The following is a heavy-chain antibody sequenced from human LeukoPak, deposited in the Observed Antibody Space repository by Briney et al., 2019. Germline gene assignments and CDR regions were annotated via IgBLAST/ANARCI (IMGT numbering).Heavy chain of an antibody. D-gene: IGHD3-22*01. Sequence: ASVKVSCKAPGYTFTGYYMHWVRQAPGQGLEWMGWINPNSGGTNYAQKFQGRVTMTRDTSISTAYMELSRLRSDDTAVYYCARAPHYYDSSGYNPYYYYYYMDVWGKGTMVTVSS. J-gene: IGHJ6*03. CDR2: INPNSGGT. V-gene: IGHV1-2*02. CDR1: GYTFTGYY. CDR3: ARAPHYYDSSGYNPYYYYYYMDV.